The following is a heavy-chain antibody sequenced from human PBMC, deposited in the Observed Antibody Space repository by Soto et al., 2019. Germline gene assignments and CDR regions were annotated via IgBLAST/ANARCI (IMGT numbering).Heavy chain of an antibody. CDR1: GDSISNSRFY. Sequence: PSETLSLTCSVSGDSISNSRFYWAWIRQPPGEGLEWIGSIYHTGNAYYNPSLKSRVTISVDTSKNQFSLKLTSVTAADAALYYCARDFFDSGDYTTNWFDPWGQGTLVTVS. D-gene: IGHD3-22*01. J-gene: IGHJ5*02. CDR2: IYHTGNA. V-gene: IGHV4-39*01. CDR3: ARDFFDSGDYTTNWFDP.